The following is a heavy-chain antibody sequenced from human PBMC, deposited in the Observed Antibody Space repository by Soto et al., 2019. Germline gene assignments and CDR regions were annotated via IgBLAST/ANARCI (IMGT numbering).Heavy chain of an antibody. D-gene: IGHD1-20*01. J-gene: IGHJ4*02. CDR3: ARVPPPRYNRNYVDY. Sequence: SETLSLTCAVYGGSFSGYYWSWIRQPPGKGLEWIGEINHSGSTNYNPSLKSRVTISVDTSKNQFSLKLSSVTAADTAVYYCARVPPPRYNRNYVDYWGQGTLVTVSS. V-gene: IGHV4-34*01. CDR2: INHSGST. CDR1: GGSFSGYY.